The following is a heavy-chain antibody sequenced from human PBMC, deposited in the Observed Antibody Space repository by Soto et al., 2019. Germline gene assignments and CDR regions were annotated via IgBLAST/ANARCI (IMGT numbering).Heavy chain of an antibody. D-gene: IGHD3-16*02. CDR2: IHTGGET. CDR3: ARDSLSQY. Sequence: PGGSLRLSCAASGFSVSSNYMNWVRQAPGKGLEWVSIIHTGGETYYADTVKDRITVSRDNTKNTGFLQMNSRRAEDTAVYYCARDSLSQYCGQGSLVTVSS. V-gene: IGHV3-66*01. CDR1: GFSVSSNY. J-gene: IGHJ1*01.